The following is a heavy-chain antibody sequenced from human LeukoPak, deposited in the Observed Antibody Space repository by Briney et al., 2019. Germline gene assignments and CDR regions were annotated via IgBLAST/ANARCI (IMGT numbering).Heavy chain of an antibody. CDR2: INSSGGRT. D-gene: IGHD6-19*01. J-gene: IGHJ4*02. CDR3: ARELDITGWVGAFDY. CDR1: GFTFSSYA. Sequence: GGSLRLSCAASGFTFSSYAMSWVRQAPGKGLEWVSSINSSGGRTYYADSVKGRFTISRDNSKNTLYLQMNNLRAEDTAVYYCARELDITGWVGAFDYWGQGTVVTVSS. V-gene: IGHV3-23*01.